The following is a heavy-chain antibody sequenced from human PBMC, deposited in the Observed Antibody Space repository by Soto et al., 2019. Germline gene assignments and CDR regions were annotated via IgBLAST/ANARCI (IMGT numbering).Heavy chain of an antibody. V-gene: IGHV3-21*05. D-gene: IGHD3-22*01. CDR1: GFTFSTYS. J-gene: IGHJ3*02. CDR2: ISSSSSYI. Sequence: PGGSLRLSCAASGFTFSTYSMNWVRQAPGKGLEWLSYISSSSSYIYYADSVKGRFTISRDNAKNSLYLQMNSLRAEDTAVYYCARNTVGYYDSSGPGAFDIWGQGTMVTVSS. CDR3: ARNTVGYYDSSGPGAFDI.